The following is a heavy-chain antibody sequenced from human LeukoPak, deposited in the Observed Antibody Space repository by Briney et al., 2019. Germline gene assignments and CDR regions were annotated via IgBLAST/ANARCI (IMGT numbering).Heavy chain of an antibody. J-gene: IGHJ5*02. V-gene: IGHV4-61*02. CDR2: IYTSGST. D-gene: IGHD3-10*01. Sequence: PSQTLSLTCTVSGGSISSGSYYWSWIRQPAGKGLEWIGRIYTSGSTNYNPSLKSRVTISVDTSKNQFSLKLSSVTAADTAVYYCARGCLWFGELWANWFDPWGQGTLVTVSS. CDR3: ARGCLWFGELWANWFDP. CDR1: GGSISSGSYY.